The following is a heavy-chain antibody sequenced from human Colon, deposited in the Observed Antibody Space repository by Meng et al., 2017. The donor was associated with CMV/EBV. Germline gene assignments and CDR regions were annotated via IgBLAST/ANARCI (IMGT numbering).Heavy chain of an antibody. J-gene: IGHJ5*02. CDR1: GFTFSTYS. Sequence: GESLKISCAASGFTFSTYSMNWVRQAPGKGLEWVAVISYDGSHEYYADSVRGRFTISRDNSKNTLYLQMNSLRAEDTAVYYCVRCSSTSCYRGNWFDPWGQGTLVTVSS. CDR3: VRCSSTSCYRGNWFDP. V-gene: IGHV3-30*03. D-gene: IGHD2-2*01. CDR2: ISYDGSHE.